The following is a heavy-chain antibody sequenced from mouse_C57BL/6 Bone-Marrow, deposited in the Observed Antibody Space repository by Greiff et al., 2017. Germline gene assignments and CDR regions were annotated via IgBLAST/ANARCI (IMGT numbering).Heavy chain of an antibody. Sequence: QVQLKESGPGLVAPSQSLSITCTVSGFSLTSYAISWVRQPPGKGLEWLGVIWTGGSTNYNSALKSRLSISKDNSESQVFLKMNSLQTDDTARYYCARNRGDYWGQGTSVTVSS. J-gene: IGHJ4*01. CDR1: GFSLTSYA. CDR2: IWTGGST. V-gene: IGHV2-9-1*01. CDR3: ARNRGDY.